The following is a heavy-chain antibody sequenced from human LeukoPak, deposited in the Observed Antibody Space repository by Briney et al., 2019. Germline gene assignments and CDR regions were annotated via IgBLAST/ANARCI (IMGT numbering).Heavy chain of an antibody. CDR3: ARRSSYDILTGYGSGAFDI. CDR2: IYYSGST. D-gene: IGHD3-9*01. Sequence: PSETLSLTCTVSGGSISSSSYYWGWIRQPPGKGLEWIGSIYYSGSTYYNPSLKSRVTISVDTSKNQFSLKLSSVTAADTAVYYCARRSSYDILTGYGSGAFDIWGQGQWSPSLQ. CDR1: GGSISSSSYY. J-gene: IGHJ3*02. V-gene: IGHV4-39*01.